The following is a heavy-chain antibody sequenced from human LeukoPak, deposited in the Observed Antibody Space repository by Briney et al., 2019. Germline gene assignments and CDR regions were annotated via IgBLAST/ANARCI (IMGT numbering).Heavy chain of an antibody. CDR3: ATNTRDGDNFYFDY. V-gene: IGHV1-2*02. CDR2: INPNSGST. J-gene: IGHJ4*02. Sequence: GASVKVSCKSSGYTFTGYNMHWVRQAPGQGLEWMGWINPNSGSTNYAQKFQGRVTMTRDTSISTAYMELSRLRSDDTAVYFCATNTRDGDNFYFDYWGQGTLVTVSS. CDR1: GYTFTGYN. D-gene: IGHD5-24*01.